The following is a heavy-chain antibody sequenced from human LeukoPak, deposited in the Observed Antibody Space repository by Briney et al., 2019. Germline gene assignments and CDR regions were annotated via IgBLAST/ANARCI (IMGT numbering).Heavy chain of an antibody. CDR2: ISAYNGNT. Sequence: ASVKVSCKTSGYSFTSYAMNWVRQAPGQGLEWMGWISAYNGNTNYAQKLQGRVTMTTDTSTSTAYMELRSLRSDDTAVYYCARDVRADYDILTGNIRDAFDIWGQGTMVTVSS. D-gene: IGHD3-9*01. CDR3: ARDVRADYDILTGNIRDAFDI. J-gene: IGHJ3*02. CDR1: GYSFTSYA. V-gene: IGHV1-18*01.